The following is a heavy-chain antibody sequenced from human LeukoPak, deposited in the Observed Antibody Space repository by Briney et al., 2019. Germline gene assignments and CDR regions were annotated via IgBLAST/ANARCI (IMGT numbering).Heavy chain of an antibody. CDR1: GFTFSNYA. Sequence: GGSLRLSCAASGFTFSNYAMSWVRQAPGKGLEWVSSISGTGSSTYYADSVKGRFTISRDNSNNTLFLQMNSLRAEDTAVYYCAKVRTGHYFDYWGQGTLVTVSS. CDR2: ISGTGSST. V-gene: IGHV3-23*01. D-gene: IGHD1-1*01. J-gene: IGHJ4*02. CDR3: AKVRTGHYFDY.